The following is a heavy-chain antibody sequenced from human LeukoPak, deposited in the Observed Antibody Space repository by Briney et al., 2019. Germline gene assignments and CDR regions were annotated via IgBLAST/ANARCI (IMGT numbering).Heavy chain of an antibody. V-gene: IGHV3-30*18. J-gene: IGHJ6*02. CDR3: AKNYLPDYYGSGSYYIAAMDV. Sequence: GGSLRLSCAASGFTFSSYGMHWVRQAPGKGLEWVAVISYDGSNKYYADSVKGRFTISRDNSKNTLYLQMNSLRAEDTAVYYCAKNYLPDYYGSGSYYIAAMDVWGQGTTVTVSS. CDR1: GFTFSSYG. D-gene: IGHD3-10*01. CDR2: ISYDGSNK.